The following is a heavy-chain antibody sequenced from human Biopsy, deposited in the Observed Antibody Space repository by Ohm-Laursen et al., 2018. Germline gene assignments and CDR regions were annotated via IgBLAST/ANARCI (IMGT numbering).Heavy chain of an antibody. CDR2: ISGSGDTT. V-gene: IGHV3-23*01. CDR3: AKAGPARSGYYTGFVVDGCDS. Sequence: SLRLSCAASGFSFSTSGMHWVRQAPGKGLEWVSAISGSGDTTYYADSVKGRFTISRDNSKNTVSLQMNSLRAEDTALYYCAKAGPARSGYYTGFVVDGCDSWGQGTLVTVSS. J-gene: IGHJ4*02. D-gene: IGHD3-3*01. CDR1: GFSFSTSG.